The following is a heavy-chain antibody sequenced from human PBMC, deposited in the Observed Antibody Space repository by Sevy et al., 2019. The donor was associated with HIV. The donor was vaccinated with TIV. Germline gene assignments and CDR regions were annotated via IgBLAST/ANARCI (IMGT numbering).Heavy chain of an antibody. CDR2: INHSGST. J-gene: IGHJ6*02. Sequence: SETLSLTCAVYGGSFSGYYWSWIRQPPGKGLEWIGEINHSGSTNYNPSLKSRVTISVDTSKSQFSLKLSSVTAADTAVYYCARGGRRGPAALYYYYGMDVWGQGTTVTVSS. CDR3: ARGGRRGPAALYYYYGMDV. CDR1: GGSFSGYY. D-gene: IGHD2-2*01. V-gene: IGHV4-34*01.